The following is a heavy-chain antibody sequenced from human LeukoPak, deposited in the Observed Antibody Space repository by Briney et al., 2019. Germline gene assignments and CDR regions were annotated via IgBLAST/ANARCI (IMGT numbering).Heavy chain of an antibody. D-gene: IGHD1-26*01. Sequence: PAGSLRLSCAASGFSFSNYWMSWVRQAPGKGLEWVANIKQDGSEKNYLDSVKGRVTISRDNAKNSLYLQMNSLRVEDTAVYYCARDRGSQSMDVWGQGTTVTVSS. V-gene: IGHV3-7*01. CDR3: ARDRGSQSMDV. J-gene: IGHJ6*02. CDR1: GFSFSNYW. CDR2: IKQDGSEK.